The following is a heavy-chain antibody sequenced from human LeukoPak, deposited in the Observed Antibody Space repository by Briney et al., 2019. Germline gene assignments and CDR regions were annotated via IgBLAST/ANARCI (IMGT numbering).Heavy chain of an antibody. CDR3: ARDSYQDYYGRFDP. CDR2: IWDDGNNK. V-gene: IGHV3-33*01. Sequence: GGSLRLSCAASGFGFSNHGMHWVRQAPGKRLEWVAVIWDDGNNKRYANSVNGRFTISRDNSENTLYLQMNGLTAEDTAMYYCARDSYQDYYGRFDPWGQGTLVIVSS. J-gene: IGHJ5*02. CDR1: GFGFSNHG. D-gene: IGHD3-10*01.